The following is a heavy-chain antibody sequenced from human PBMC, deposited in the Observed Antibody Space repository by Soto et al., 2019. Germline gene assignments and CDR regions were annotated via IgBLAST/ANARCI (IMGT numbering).Heavy chain of an antibody. CDR3: ARGRYSYGYVGPFDY. D-gene: IGHD5-18*01. Sequence: QVQLVESGGGVVQPGRSLRLSCAASGFTFSSYAMHWVRQAPGKGLEWVAVISYDGSNKYYADSVKGRFTISRDNSKNTRYLQMNSLRAEDTAVYYCARGRYSYGYVGPFDYWGQGTLVTVSS. V-gene: IGHV3-30-3*01. CDR2: ISYDGSNK. CDR1: GFTFSSYA. J-gene: IGHJ4*02.